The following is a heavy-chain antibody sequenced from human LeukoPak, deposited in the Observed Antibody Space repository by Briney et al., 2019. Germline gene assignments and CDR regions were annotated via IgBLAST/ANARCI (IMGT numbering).Heavy chain of an antibody. CDR3: AGEGYYGAFDI. J-gene: IGHJ3*02. CDR1: GFTFSGYS. CDR2: ISSSSSGI. V-gene: IGHV3-48*02. D-gene: IGHD3-10*01. Sequence: PGESLRLSCAASGFTFSGYSMNWVRKAPGKGLEWVSYISSSSSGIYYADSVKGRCTISRDNAKNSLYLRMNRLRDEDTAVYYCAGEGYYGAFDIWGQGTMVTVSS.